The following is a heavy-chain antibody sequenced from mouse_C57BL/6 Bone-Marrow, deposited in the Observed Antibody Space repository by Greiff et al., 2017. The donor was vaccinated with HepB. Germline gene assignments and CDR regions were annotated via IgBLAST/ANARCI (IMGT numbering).Heavy chain of an antibody. J-gene: IGHJ2*01. CDR3: ARVGYGPHYFDY. CDR2: INPGSGGT. Sequence: VQLQQSGAELVRPGPSVKVSCKASGYAFTNYLIEWVKQRPGQGLEWIGVINPGSGGTNYNEKFKGKATLTADKSSSTAYMQLSSLTSEDSAVYFCARVGYGPHYFDYWGQGTTLTVSS. V-gene: IGHV1-54*01. CDR1: GYAFTNYL. D-gene: IGHD1-2*01.